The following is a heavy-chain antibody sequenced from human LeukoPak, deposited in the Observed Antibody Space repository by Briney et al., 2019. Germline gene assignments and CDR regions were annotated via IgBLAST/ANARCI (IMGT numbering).Heavy chain of an antibody. CDR3: ASGTNYYDSSGQDY. Sequence: GGSLRLSCAASGFTFSSSSMNWVRQAPGKGLEWLSYISGSSDPIYYADSVKGRFTISRDNAKNTLYLQMNSLRAEDTAVYYCASGTNYYDSSGQDYWGQGTLVTVSS. J-gene: IGHJ4*02. CDR2: ISGSSDPI. CDR1: GFTFSSSS. V-gene: IGHV3-21*05. D-gene: IGHD3-22*01.